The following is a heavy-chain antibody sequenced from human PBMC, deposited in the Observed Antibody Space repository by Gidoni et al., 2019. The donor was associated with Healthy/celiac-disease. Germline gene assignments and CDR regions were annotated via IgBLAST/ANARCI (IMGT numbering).Heavy chain of an antibody. CDR2: IIPIFGTA. CDR1: GGTFSSYA. Sequence: QVQLVQSGAEVKKPGSSVKVSCKASGGTFSSYAISWVRQAPGRGLEWMGGIIPIFGTANYAQKFQGRVTITADESTSTAYMELSSLRSEDTAVYYWARDPSNNDYGDYADDYWGQGTLVTVSS. V-gene: IGHV1-69*01. J-gene: IGHJ4*02. CDR3: ARDPSNNDYGDYADDY. D-gene: IGHD4-17*01.